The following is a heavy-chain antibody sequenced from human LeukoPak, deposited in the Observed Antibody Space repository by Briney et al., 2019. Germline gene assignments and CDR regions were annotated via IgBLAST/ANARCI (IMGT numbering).Heavy chain of an antibody. V-gene: IGHV1-69*13. J-gene: IGHJ3*02. Sequence: SVKVSCKASGYTFTSYYMHWVRQAPGQGLEWMGGIIPIFGTANYAQKFQGRVTITADESTSTAYMELSSLRSEDTAVYYCARGTVTMILEASAFGIWGQGTMVTVSS. CDR3: ARGTVTMILEASAFGI. CDR2: IIPIFGTA. D-gene: IGHD3-22*01. CDR1: GYTFTSYY.